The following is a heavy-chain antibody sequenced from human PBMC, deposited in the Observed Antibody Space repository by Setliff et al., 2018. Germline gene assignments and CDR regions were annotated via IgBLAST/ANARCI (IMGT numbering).Heavy chain of an antibody. CDR3: ARSESCGATNCSPFDY. CDR1: GYTFISYG. J-gene: IGHJ4*02. V-gene: IGHV1-18*01. CDR2: ISGYNGNT. Sequence: ASVKVSCKTSGYTFISYGLSWMRQAPGQGLEWMGWISGYNGNTEYAQKFQGRVTMTRDTSTSTVYMELSSLRAEDTAVYYCARSESCGATNCSPFDYWGQGTLVTVSS. D-gene: IGHD2-2*01.